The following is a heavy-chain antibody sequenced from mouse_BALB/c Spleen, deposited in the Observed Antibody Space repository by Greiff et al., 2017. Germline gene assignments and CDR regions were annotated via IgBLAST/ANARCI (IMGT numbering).Heavy chain of an antibody. J-gene: IGHJ3*01. Sequence: LQESGAELAKPGASVKMSCKASGYTFTSYWMHWVKQRPGQGLEWIGYINPSTGYTEYNQKFKDKATLTADKSSSTAYMQLSSLTSEDSAVYYCARSRGRYDWFAYWGQGTLVTVSA. CDR3: ARSRGRYDWFAY. CDR2: INPSTGYT. V-gene: IGHV1-7*01. CDR1: GYTFTSYW. D-gene: IGHD2-14*01.